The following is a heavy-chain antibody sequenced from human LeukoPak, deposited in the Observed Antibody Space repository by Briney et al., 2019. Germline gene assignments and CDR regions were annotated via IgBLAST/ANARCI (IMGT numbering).Heavy chain of an antibody. Sequence: SVKVSCKVSGYTLTELSMHWVRQAPGQGLEWMGRIIPILGIANYAQKFQGRVTITADKSTSTAYMELSSLRSEDTAVYYCARWTTTYLDYWGQGTLVTVSS. CDR1: GYTLTELS. D-gene: IGHD4-11*01. CDR3: ARWTTTYLDY. J-gene: IGHJ4*02. V-gene: IGHV1-69*02. CDR2: IIPILGIA.